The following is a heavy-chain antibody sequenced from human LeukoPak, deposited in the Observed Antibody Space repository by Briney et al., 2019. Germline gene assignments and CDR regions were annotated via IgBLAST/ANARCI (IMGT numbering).Heavy chain of an antibody. Sequence: GGSLRLSCSASGFSFSRDYMSWVRQAPGKGLECVAKIEPDGSQQYYVDSVRGRFPISRHNSKNSLYLHLNLRRAEDTTVYYGGTETRWRFDHSG. CDR3: GTETRWRFDH. D-gene: IGHD2-15*01. CDR1: GFSFSRDY. V-gene: IGHV3-7*01. CDR2: IEPDGSQQ. J-gene: IGHJ4*01.